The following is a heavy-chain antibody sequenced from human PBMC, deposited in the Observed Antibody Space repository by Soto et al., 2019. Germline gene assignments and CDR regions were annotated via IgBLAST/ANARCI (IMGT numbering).Heavy chain of an antibody. Sequence: ASVKVSCKASGYTFTSYAIHWVRQAPGQRLEWMGWINVGDGHTKYSQKFQGRVTITRDTSASTAYMELSSLRSDDTAVFYCAREPYGGWSRDYWGQGTLVTVSS. J-gene: IGHJ4*02. V-gene: IGHV1-3*01. CDR3: AREPYGGWSRDY. CDR2: INVGDGHT. D-gene: IGHD6-19*01. CDR1: GYTFTSYA.